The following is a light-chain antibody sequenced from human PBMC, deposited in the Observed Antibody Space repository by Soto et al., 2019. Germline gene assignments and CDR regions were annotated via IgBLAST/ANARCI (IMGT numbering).Light chain of an antibody. CDR2: EVT. CDR3: SSYTGSSNFV. Sequence: QSALTQPPSASGYPGQSVTISCTGTTSDFGNYNFVSWYQQHPGEAPKLLIYEVTKRPSGVPDRFSGSKSGNTASLTVSGLQAEDEADYYCSSYTGSSNFVFGTGTKVTVL. CDR1: TSDFGNYNF. J-gene: IGLJ1*01. V-gene: IGLV2-8*01.